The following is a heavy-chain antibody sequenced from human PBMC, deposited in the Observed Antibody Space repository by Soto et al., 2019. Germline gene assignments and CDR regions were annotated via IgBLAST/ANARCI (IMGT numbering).Heavy chain of an antibody. Sequence: GGSLRLSCAASGFTFNSYAMHWVRQAPGKGLEWVALISYDGSDKDYADSVKGRFTISRDNSKNTLYLQMNSLRAEDTAVYYCAKGGYNYGFLFDCWGQGTLVTVSS. J-gene: IGHJ4*02. CDR2: ISYDGSDK. V-gene: IGHV3-30-3*01. CDR1: GFTFNSYA. CDR3: AKGGYNYGFLFDC. D-gene: IGHD5-18*01.